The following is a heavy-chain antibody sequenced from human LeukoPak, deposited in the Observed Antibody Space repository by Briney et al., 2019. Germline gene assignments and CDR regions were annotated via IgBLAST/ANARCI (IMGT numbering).Heavy chain of an antibody. CDR2: IRSGGGTI. D-gene: IGHD6-6*01. J-gene: IGHJ4*02. CDR1: GFPFSDFY. V-gene: IGHV3-11*01. CDR3: SSFNH. Sequence: GSLSLSCFASGFPFSDFYMSWIRQAPGKGQEWVAYIRSGGGTIFYADSVRGRFTISRDDAKSSLYLQMNDLRADDTAVYYCSSFNHWGQGALVTVSS.